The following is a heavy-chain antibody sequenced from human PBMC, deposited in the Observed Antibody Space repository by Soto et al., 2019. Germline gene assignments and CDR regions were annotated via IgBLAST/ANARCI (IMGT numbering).Heavy chain of an antibody. CDR3: ARVRSGSYGEDY. Sequence: QVQLVQSGAEVKKPGSSVKVSCKASGGTFSSYTISWVRQAPGQVLEWMGRIIPILGIANYAQKFQGRVTITADKSTSTAYMDLSSLRSEDTAVYYCARVRSGSYGEDYWGQGTLVPVSS. J-gene: IGHJ4*02. V-gene: IGHV1-69*02. D-gene: IGHD1-26*01. CDR1: GGTFSSYT. CDR2: IIPILGIA.